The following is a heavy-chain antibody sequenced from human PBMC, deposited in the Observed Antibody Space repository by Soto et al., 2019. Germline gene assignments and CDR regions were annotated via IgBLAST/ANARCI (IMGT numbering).Heavy chain of an antibody. CDR1: GGSFSGYY. CDR3: ARVPRLVVGGGYYYYYGMDV. J-gene: IGHJ6*02. D-gene: IGHD6-6*01. V-gene: IGHV4-34*01. Sequence: SETLSLTCAVYGGSFSGYYWSWIRQPPGKGLEWIGEINHSGSTNYNPSLKSRVTISVDTSKNQFSLKLSSVTAADTAVYYCARVPRLVVGGGYYYYYGMDVWGQGTTVTVSS. CDR2: INHSGST.